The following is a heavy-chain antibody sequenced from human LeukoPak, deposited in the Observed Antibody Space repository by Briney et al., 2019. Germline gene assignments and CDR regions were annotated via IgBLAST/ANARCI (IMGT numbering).Heavy chain of an antibody. CDR1: GFTFSSYG. J-gene: IGHJ1*01. Sequence: PGGSLRLSCGASGFTFSSYGMHWVRQAPGKGLEWVAFIRYDGSNKYYADSVKGRFTISRDNAKNSLYLQMNSLRAEDTAVYYCARGRFIRWELLPTLAEYFQHWGQGTLVTVSS. V-gene: IGHV3-30*02. CDR3: ARGRFIRWELLPTLAEYFQH. CDR2: IRYDGSNK. D-gene: IGHD1-26*01.